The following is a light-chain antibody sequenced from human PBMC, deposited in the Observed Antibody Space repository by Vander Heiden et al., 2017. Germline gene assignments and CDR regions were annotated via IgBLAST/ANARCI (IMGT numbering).Light chain of an antibody. Sequence: DIQMTQSPSSLSASIGDRVTITCRASQGISTYLAWFQQMPGKPPKSLIYAASTLQSGVPSHFSGSGSGTDFTLTITSLQPGDFATYYCQQYKTYPLTFDGGTKVEIK. CDR1: QGISTY. CDR2: AAS. CDR3: QQYKTYPLT. J-gene: IGKJ4*01. V-gene: IGKV1-16*02.